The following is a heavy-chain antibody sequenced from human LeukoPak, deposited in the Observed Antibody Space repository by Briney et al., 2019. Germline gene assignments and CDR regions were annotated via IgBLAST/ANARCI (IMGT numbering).Heavy chain of an antibody. CDR1: GFIVSNNY. CDR3: AKFGELKRGAFDI. CDR2: IYRGGSS. J-gene: IGHJ3*02. Sequence: PGGSLRLSCVASGFIVSNNYMSWVRQAPGMGLEWVSTIYRGGSSFYADSVKGRFTISRDNSKNTLFLHMNSLRAEDTAMYYCAKFGELKRGAFDIWGQGTMVAVSS. V-gene: IGHV3-66*01. D-gene: IGHD1-7*01.